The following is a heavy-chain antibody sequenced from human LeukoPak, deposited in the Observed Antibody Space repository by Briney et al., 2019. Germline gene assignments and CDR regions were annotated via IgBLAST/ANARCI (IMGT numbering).Heavy chain of an antibody. CDR2: INHSGST. D-gene: IGHD3-22*01. V-gene: IGHV4-34*01. J-gene: IGHJ6*02. Sequence: PSETLSLTCAVYGGSFSGYYWSWIRQPPGKGLEWIGEINHSGSTNYNPSLKSRVTISVDTSKNQFSLKLSSVTAADTAVYYCARMYDSSGYYYYYGMDVWGQGTTVTVSS. CDR3: ARMYDSSGYYYYYGMDV. CDR1: GGSFSGYY.